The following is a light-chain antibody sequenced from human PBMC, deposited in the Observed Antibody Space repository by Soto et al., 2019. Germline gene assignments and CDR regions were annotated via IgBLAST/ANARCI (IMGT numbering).Light chain of an antibody. J-gene: IGKJ3*01. Sequence: EIVVTQSPGILSVSPGERATLSCRASQSVSRNLAWYQQKPGQAPTVLIYGASTRATSIPARFTGSGSGTQFTLTISSLQSEDFAVYYCHEYSKLPLFAFGPGTKVNIK. V-gene: IGKV3-15*01. CDR2: GAS. CDR1: QSVSRN. CDR3: HEYSKLPLFA.